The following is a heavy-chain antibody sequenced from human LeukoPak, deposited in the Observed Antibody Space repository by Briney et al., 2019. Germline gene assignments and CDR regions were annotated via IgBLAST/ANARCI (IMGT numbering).Heavy chain of an antibody. J-gene: IGHJ4*02. CDR2: IDISGGST. CDR1: GFTFSSHA. D-gene: IGHD1-1*01. Sequence: PGGSLRLSCAASGFTFSSHAMCWVRQAPAKGLEWVSSIDISGGSTYYADSVQGRFTISRDNSKNTLYLEMNSLRAEDTAVYYCVKITSVTGGDCWGQGTRLTVSS. CDR3: VKITSVTGGDC. V-gene: IGHV3-23*01.